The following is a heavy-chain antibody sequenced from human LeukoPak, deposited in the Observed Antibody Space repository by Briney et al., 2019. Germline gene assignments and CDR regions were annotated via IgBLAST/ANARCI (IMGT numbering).Heavy chain of an antibody. CDR2: ISVGAEYI. CDR3: ASGPPFLKYFEY. CDR1: GFTFSTYV. J-gene: IGHJ4*02. Sequence: PGGSLRLSCAASGFTFSTYVMNWFRQALGKGLEWVSTISVGAEYIFYADSVKGRFTISGDDSNNALYLQMHSLRAEDTALYYCASGPPFLKYFEYWGQGTLVTVSS. D-gene: IGHD3-3*01. V-gene: IGHV3-23*01.